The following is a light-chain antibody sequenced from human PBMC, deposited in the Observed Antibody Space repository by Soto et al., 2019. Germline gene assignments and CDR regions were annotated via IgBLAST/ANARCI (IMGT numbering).Light chain of an antibody. CDR2: GAS. CDR3: QQYNNWPPPLT. J-gene: IGKJ4*01. Sequence: EIVMTQSPATLSVSPGERATLSCRASQSVSSNLAWYQQKPGQAPRLLIYGASTRATGIPARFSGSGSGTEFTLTISSLQSEDFAVYYCQQYNNWPPPLTFGGGTKVENK. V-gene: IGKV3-15*01. CDR1: QSVSSN.